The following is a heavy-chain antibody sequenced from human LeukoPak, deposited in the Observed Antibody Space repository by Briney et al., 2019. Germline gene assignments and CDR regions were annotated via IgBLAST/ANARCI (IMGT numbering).Heavy chain of an antibody. Sequence: SETLSLTCAVYGGSFSRYYWSGIRQSPGKGLEGMAEINHRGDTNYNPSVKSRVTISVDTSKNQFSLKVTSLTAADTAVYFCARGPTISATGYFDYWGQATLVTVSS. V-gene: IGHV4-34*01. CDR2: INHRGDT. D-gene: IGHD1-1*01. J-gene: IGHJ4*03. CDR1: GGSFSRYY. CDR3: ARGPTISATGYFDY.